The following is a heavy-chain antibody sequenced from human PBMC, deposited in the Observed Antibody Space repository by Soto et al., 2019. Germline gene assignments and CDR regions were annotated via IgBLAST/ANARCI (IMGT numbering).Heavy chain of an antibody. J-gene: IGHJ4*02. CDR3: ARGSGWYFH. Sequence: ETLSLTCTVSGDSISGSSWSWIRQPPGKGLEWIAYMYFSGSTNYNPSLKSRVTISVDTSKNQVSLRLSSVTAADTAVYYCARGSGWYFHWGQGTLVTVSS. CDR2: MYFSGST. V-gene: IGHV4-59*01. CDR1: GDSISGSS. D-gene: IGHD6-19*01.